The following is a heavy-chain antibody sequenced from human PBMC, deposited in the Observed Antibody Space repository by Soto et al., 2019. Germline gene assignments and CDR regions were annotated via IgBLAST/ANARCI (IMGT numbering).Heavy chain of an antibody. CDR3: ARDYGHDCSGGNCYFYF. D-gene: IGHD2-15*01. J-gene: IGHJ4*02. CDR1: GGTFSTYA. V-gene: IGHV1-69*01. Sequence: QVQLVQSGAEVKKPGSSVKVSCKASGGTFSTYAINWVRQAPGQGLEWMGGIIPIFGTANYAQKFQGRVTITADESSTTAYMELSSLRSEDTAVYYCARDYGHDCSGGNCYFYFWGQGTLVTVSS. CDR2: IIPIFGTA.